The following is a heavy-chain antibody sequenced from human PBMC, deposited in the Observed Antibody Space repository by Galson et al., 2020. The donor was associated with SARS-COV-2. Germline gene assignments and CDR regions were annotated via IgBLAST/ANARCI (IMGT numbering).Heavy chain of an antibody. D-gene: IGHD3-10*01. CDR3: ARHVLFGSGKRGYFDY. CDR1: GGSIRSNSYY. J-gene: IGHJ4*02. CDR2: VADSGST. V-gene: IGHV4-39*01. Sequence: SETLSLTCSVSGGSIRSNSYYWGWIRQPPGKGLEWIGSVADSGSTYYNPSLQSRITKSVDTSNNRFSLNLHSVTAADTAVYYCARHVLFGSGKRGYFDYWGQGMLVTVSS.